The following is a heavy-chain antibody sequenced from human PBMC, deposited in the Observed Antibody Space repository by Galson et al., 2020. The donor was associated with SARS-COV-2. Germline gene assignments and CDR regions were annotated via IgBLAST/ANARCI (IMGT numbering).Heavy chain of an antibody. CDR1: GFTFSSYA. D-gene: IGHD6-13*01. CDR3: ARVAAAGSHAFDI. J-gene: IGHJ3*02. CDR2: ISYDGSNK. V-gene: IGHV3-30*01. Sequence: GGSLRLSCAASGFTFSSYAMHWVRQAPGKGLEWVAVISYDGSNKYYADSVKGRFTISRDNSKNTLYLQMNSLRAEDTAVYYCARVAAAGSHAFDIWGQGTMVTVSS.